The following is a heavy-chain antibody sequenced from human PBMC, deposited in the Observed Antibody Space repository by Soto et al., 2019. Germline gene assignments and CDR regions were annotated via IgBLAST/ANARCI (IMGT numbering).Heavy chain of an antibody. Sequence: GGSLRLSCAASGFTFSSYAMHWVRQAPGKGLEWVAVISYDGSNKYYADSVKGRFTISRDNSKNTLYLQMNSLRAEDTAVYYCAREEDSSGYYYDGPGSSWGQGTLVTVSS. CDR1: GFTFSSYA. V-gene: IGHV3-30-3*01. CDR2: ISYDGSNK. CDR3: AREEDSSGYYYDGPGSS. D-gene: IGHD3-22*01. J-gene: IGHJ5*02.